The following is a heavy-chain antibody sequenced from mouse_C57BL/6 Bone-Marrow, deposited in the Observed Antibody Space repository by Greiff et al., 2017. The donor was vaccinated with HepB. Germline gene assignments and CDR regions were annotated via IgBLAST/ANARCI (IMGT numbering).Heavy chain of an antibody. Sequence: VMLVESGPGLVAPSQSLSITCTVSGFSLTSYGVHWVRQPPGKGLEWLVVIWSDGSTTYNSALKSRLSISKDNSKSQVFLKMNSLQTDDTAMYYCARQGIITTVVATDYYAMDYWGQGTSDTVSS. CDR2: IWSDGST. J-gene: IGHJ4*01. D-gene: IGHD1-1*01. CDR1: GFSLTSYG. CDR3: ARQGIITTVVATDYYAMDY. V-gene: IGHV2-6-1*01.